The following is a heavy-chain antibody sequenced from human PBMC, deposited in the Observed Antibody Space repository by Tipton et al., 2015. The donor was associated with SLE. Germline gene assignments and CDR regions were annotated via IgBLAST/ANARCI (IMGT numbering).Heavy chain of an antibody. V-gene: IGHV4-30-4*01. CDR3: ARGTAEGWYFDL. J-gene: IGHJ2*01. Sequence: TLSLTCTVSGGSISSGDYYWSWIRQPPGKGLEWIGYIYYSGSTYYNPSLKSRVTISVDTSKNQFSLNLSSVTAADTAVYYCARGTAEGWYFDLWGRGTLVTVSS. D-gene: IGHD1-1*01. CDR2: IYYSGST. CDR1: GGSISSGDYY.